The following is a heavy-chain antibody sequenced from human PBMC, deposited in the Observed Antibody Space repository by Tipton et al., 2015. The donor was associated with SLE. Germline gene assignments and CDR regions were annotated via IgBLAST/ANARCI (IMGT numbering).Heavy chain of an antibody. D-gene: IGHD2/OR15-2a*01. J-gene: IGHJ1*01. CDR1: GGSISNYY. CDR3: ARSTWLEFFQD. Sequence: TLSLTCTVSGGSISNYYWSWIRQSPGKGLEWIGYIYTSGSTNYNPSFKSRLTISVDTSRNQFSLRLASVTAADTAMYHCARSTWLEFFQDWGQGAVVTVSS. CDR2: IYTSGST. V-gene: IGHV4-4*08.